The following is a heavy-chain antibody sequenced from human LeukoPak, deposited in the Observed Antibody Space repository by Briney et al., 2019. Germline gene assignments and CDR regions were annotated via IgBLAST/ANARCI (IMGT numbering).Heavy chain of an antibody. CDR1: GGSVSSTTYY. Sequence: SETLSLTCTVSGGSVSSTTYYWSWLRQPPGKGLEWIASINYSGSTYINPSLKSRVTISVDTSENQFSLKLSSVTAADTAVYYCARYVVYGSGKYYDYCGQGTLVTVSS. V-gene: IGHV4-39*01. CDR2: INYSGST. CDR3: ARYVVYGSGKYYDY. J-gene: IGHJ4*02. D-gene: IGHD3-10*01.